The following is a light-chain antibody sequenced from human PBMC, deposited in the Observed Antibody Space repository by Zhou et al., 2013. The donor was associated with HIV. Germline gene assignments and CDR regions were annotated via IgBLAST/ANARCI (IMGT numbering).Light chain of an antibody. CDR1: ESISSW. CDR3: QQYYSYPPT. J-gene: IGKJ3*01. V-gene: IGKV1-5*03. CDR2: KAS. Sequence: DIQMTQSPSTLSASIGDRVTITCRASESISSWVAWYQQKPGKAPKLLIYKASSLESGVPSRFSGSGSGTDFTLTISCLQSEDFATYYCQQYYSYPPTFGPGTKVDIK.